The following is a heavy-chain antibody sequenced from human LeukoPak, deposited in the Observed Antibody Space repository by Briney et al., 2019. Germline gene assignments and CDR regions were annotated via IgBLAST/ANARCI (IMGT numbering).Heavy chain of an antibody. CDR3: AINKAAKSLDY. J-gene: IGHJ4*02. Sequence: GSVKVSCKTSGYTFTDYYIHWVRQAPGQGLEWMAWMNPNSGGTSYAQKFQGRVTMTRDTSISTGYMELSRLRFDDTAVYYCAINKAAKSLDYWGQGTLVTVSS. V-gene: IGHV1-2*02. D-gene: IGHD6-25*01. CDR1: GYTFTDYY. CDR2: MNPNSGGT.